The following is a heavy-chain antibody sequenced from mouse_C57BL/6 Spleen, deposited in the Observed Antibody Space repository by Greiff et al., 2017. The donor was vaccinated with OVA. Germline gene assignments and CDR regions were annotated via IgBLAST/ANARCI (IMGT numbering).Heavy chain of an antibody. Sequence: EVKLVESGGDLVKPGGSLKLSCAASGFTFSSYGMSWVRQTPDKRLEWVATISSGGSYTYYPDSVKGRFTISRDNAKNTLYLQMSSLKSEDTAMYYCARQGTTVVGDYFDYWGQGTTLTVSS. CDR1: GFTFSSYG. CDR2: ISSGGSYT. D-gene: IGHD1-1*01. CDR3: ARQGTTVVGDYFDY. V-gene: IGHV5-6*01. J-gene: IGHJ2*01.